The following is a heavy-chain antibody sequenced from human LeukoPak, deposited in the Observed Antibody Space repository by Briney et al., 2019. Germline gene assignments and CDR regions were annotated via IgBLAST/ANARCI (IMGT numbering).Heavy chain of an antibody. CDR3: ARGWVVPAASTSPDFDY. V-gene: IGHV1-2*04. CDR1: GYTFTGYY. CDR2: INPNSGGT. Sequence: ASVKVSCKASGYTFTGYYMHWVRQAPGQGLEWMGWINPNSGGTNYAQKFQGWVTMTRDTSISTAYMVLSRLRSDDTAVYYCARGWVVPAASTSPDFDYWGQGTLVTVSS. D-gene: IGHD2-2*01. J-gene: IGHJ4*02.